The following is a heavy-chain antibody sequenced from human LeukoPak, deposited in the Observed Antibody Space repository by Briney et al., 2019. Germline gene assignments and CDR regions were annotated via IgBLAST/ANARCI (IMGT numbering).Heavy chain of an antibody. V-gene: IGHV4-59*08. CDR1: GGSISSYY. CDR2: IYYSGST. D-gene: IGHD3-10*01. J-gene: IGHJ4*02. CDR3: ARGAQVTMVRGPLDY. Sequence: SETLSLTCTVSGGSISSYYWSWIRQPPGKGLEWIGYIYYSGSTNYNPSLKSRVTISVDTPKNQFSLKLSSVTAADTAVYYCARGAQVTMVRGPLDYWGQGTLVTVSS.